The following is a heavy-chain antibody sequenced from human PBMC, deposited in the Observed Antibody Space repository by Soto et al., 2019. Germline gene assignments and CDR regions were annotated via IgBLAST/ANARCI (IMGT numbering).Heavy chain of an antibody. J-gene: IGHJ4*02. Sequence: QVQLVESGGGVVQSGRSLRLSCAASESIFNGYGMHWVRQAPGKGLEWVAMIWRDGSNKYYADSVKGRFTISRDNSKNTLFLQMDSLRAEDTAVYYCVRDGVGGTPYFGYFDYWGQGTLVSVSS. CDR3: VRDGVGGTPYFGYFDY. V-gene: IGHV3-33*01. CDR2: IWRDGSNK. CDR1: ESIFNGYG. D-gene: IGHD1-26*01.